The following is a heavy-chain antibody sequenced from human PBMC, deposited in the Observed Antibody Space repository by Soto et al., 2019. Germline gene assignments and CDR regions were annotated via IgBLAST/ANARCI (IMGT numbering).Heavy chain of an antibody. V-gene: IGHV4-59*08. Sequence: PSETLSLTCTVSGGSISSYYWSWIRQSPGKGLEWIGYISYSGSTYYKSSLKSRATISLDTSKIQFSLDLTSVTAADSAVYYCARHRHFCINSLDPFDIWSQGTVVTVSS. CDR3: ARHRHFCINSLDPFDI. D-gene: IGHD1-20*01. J-gene: IGHJ3*02. CDR1: GGSISSYY. CDR2: ISYSGST.